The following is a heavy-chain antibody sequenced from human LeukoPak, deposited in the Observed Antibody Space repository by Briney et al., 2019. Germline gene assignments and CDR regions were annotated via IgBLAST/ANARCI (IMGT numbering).Heavy chain of an antibody. CDR2: IIPIFGTA. V-gene: IGHV1-69*13. CDR1: GGTFSSYA. CDR3: ARELSYYYDSSGYFDY. D-gene: IGHD3-22*01. J-gene: IGHJ4*02. Sequence: ASVKVSCKASGGTFSSYAISWVRQAPGQGLEWMGGIIPIFGTANYAQKFQGRVSITADESTSTAYMELSSLRSEDTAVYYCARELSYYYDSSGYFDYWGQGTLVTVSS.